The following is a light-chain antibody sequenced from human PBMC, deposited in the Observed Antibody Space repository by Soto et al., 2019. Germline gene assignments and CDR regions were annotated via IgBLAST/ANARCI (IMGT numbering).Light chain of an antibody. Sequence: QSALTQPPSASGSPGQSVTISCTGTSSDVGAYNYVSWYQQHPGKAPKLMIYEVTKRPSGVPDRFSGSKSGNTASLTVSGLQAEYEADYYCSSYAGNSKVVFGGGTKLPVL. CDR3: SSYAGNSKVV. CDR1: SSDVGAYNY. V-gene: IGLV2-8*01. J-gene: IGLJ3*02. CDR2: EVT.